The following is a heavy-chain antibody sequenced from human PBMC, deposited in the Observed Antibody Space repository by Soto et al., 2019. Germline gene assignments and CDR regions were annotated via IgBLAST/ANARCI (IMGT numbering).Heavy chain of an antibody. V-gene: IGHV4-39*01. D-gene: IGHD2-15*01. Sequence: SETLSLTCSVSGYSVSSSDYYWAWIRQPPGKGLEWIGSMFYSGLTYYNPSLKSRVTLSVDTSKNQFSVRLSSVTAADTAVYYCAPLSVSLSGPYGIHVWGQGTTVTVSS. CDR1: GYSVSSSDYY. CDR3: APLSVSLSGPYGIHV. J-gene: IGHJ6*02. CDR2: MFYSGLT.